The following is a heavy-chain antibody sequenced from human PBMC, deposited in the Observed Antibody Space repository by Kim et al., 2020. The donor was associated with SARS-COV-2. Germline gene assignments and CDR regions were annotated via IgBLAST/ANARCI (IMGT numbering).Heavy chain of an antibody. J-gene: IGHJ6*02. CDR2: ISYDGSNK. Sequence: GGSLRLSCAASGFTFSSYGMHWVRQAPGKGLEWVAVISYDGSNKYYADSVKGRFTISRDNSKNTLYLQMNSLRAEDTAVYYCAKDRAIVVVVAATDGMDVWGQGTTVTVSS. CDR3: AKDRAIVVVVAATDGMDV. V-gene: IGHV3-30*18. D-gene: IGHD2-15*01. CDR1: GFTFSSYG.